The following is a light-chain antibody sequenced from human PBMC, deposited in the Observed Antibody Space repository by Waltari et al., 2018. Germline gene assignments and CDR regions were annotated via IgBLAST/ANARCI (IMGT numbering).Light chain of an antibody. V-gene: IGKV1-39*01. CDR2: GAS. CDR1: QTITRY. Sequence: DIQMNQSPSSLSASVGDSVTITCRANQTITRYLNWYQKKPGKAPRLLIQGASSLQSEVPSRFSGSGSGTDFALTITSLQPEDFATYFCQQSYTTPRTFGQGTTVDIK. J-gene: IGKJ1*01. CDR3: QQSYTTPRT.